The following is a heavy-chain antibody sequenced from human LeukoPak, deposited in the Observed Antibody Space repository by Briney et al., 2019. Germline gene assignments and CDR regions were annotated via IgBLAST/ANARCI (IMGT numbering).Heavy chain of an antibody. CDR3: ARDRGSSTSCLDY. CDR2: MNGDGTTI. CDR1: GFTFTNSW. D-gene: IGHD2-2*01. J-gene: IGHJ4*02. Sequence: GGSLRLSCAASGFTFTNSWIHWVRQAPGEGLVWVSRMNGDGTTINYADSVKGRFTISRDNSKNTLYLQMNSLRAEDTAVYYCARDRGSSTSCLDYWGQGTLVTVSS. V-gene: IGHV3-74*01.